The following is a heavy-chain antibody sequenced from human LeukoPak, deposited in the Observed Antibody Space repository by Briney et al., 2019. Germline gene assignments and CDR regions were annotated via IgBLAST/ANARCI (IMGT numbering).Heavy chain of an antibody. V-gene: IGHV1-2*02. CDR1: GYTFTGYY. D-gene: IGHD3-10*01. J-gene: IGHJ6*03. Sequence: ASVKVSCKASGYTFTGYYMHWVRQAPGQGLEWMGWINPNSGGTDYAQKFQGRVTMTRDTSISTAYMELSRLRSDDTAVYHCARGGGFGEFSNYYYYYYMDVWGKGTTVTISS. CDR2: INPNSGGT. CDR3: ARGGGFGEFSNYYYYYYMDV.